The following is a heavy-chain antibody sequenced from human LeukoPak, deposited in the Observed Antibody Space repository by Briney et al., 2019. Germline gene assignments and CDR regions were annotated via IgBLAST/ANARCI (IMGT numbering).Heavy chain of an antibody. Sequence: SETLSLTCTLSGASFRSGGQYWGWIRQTPGKGLEWIGDIFYNGKTNYNPSLKSRVTISLDTSRSQFSLRLSSVTASDTGVYYCARIFDVWGRGTLVTVSS. CDR2: IFYNGKT. CDR3: ARIFDV. CDR1: GASFRSGGQY. V-gene: IGHV4-61*08. J-gene: IGHJ4*02.